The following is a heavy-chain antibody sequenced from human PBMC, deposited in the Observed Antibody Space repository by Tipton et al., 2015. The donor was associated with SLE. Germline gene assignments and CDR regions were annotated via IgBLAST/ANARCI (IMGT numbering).Heavy chain of an antibody. CDR1: GFTFSASW. J-gene: IGHJ4*02. CDR3: AKSDRGGEDY. V-gene: IGHV3-7*03. Sequence: SLRLSCAASGFTFSASWMSWVRQTPGKGLEWVANMNQYGNEEYYVDSVKGRFTISRDNAKNSLYLQMNSLRGEDTAVYYCAKSDRGGEDYWGQGALVTVSS. D-gene: IGHD4-23*01. CDR2: MNQYGNEE.